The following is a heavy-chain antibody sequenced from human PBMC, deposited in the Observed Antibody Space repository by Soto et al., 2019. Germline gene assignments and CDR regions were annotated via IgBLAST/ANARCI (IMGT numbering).Heavy chain of an antibody. J-gene: IGHJ4*02. CDR2: ISGAGSYT. Sequence: EVQLLESGGGLVQPGGSLRLSCAASGFTFTDYAMTWVRQAPGKGLEWVSAISGAGSYTYYADSVKGRFTISRDNSKNTLDLRVTSLRVEDTALYYCVKGLVMGRGRLFECWGQGTLVTVS. CDR3: VKGLVMGRGRLFEC. V-gene: IGHV3-23*01. CDR1: GFTFTDYA. D-gene: IGHD3-16*01.